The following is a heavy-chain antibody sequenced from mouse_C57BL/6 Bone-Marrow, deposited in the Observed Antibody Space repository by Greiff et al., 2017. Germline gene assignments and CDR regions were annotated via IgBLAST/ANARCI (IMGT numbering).Heavy chain of an antibody. CDR1: GFTFSDYG. Sequence: DVHLVESGGGLVKPGGSLKLSCAASGFTFSDYGMHWVRQAPEKGLEWVAYISSGSSTIYYADTVKGRFTISRDNAKNTLFLQMTSLRSEDTAMYYCASWEAWFAYWGQGTLVTVSA. J-gene: IGHJ3*01. D-gene: IGHD4-1*01. V-gene: IGHV5-17*01. CDR2: ISSGSSTI. CDR3: ASWEAWFAY.